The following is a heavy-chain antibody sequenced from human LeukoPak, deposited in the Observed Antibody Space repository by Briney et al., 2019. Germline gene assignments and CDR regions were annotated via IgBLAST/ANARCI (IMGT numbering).Heavy chain of an antibody. CDR3: ARDSFLYHDFWSGYYTPETLDY. D-gene: IGHD3-3*01. Sequence: GGSLRLSCAASGFTFSSYAMHWVRQAPGKGLEWVAVISYDGSNKYYADSVKGRFTISRDNSKNTLYLQMNSLRAEDTAVYYCARDSFLYHDFWSGYYTPETLDYWGQGTLVTVSS. V-gene: IGHV3-30*04. J-gene: IGHJ4*02. CDR1: GFTFSSYA. CDR2: ISYDGSNK.